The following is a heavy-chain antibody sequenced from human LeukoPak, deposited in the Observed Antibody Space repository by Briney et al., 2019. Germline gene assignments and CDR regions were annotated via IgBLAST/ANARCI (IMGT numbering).Heavy chain of an antibody. Sequence: SETLSLTCTVSGYSISSGYYWGWIRQPPGKGLEWIGSIYHSGSTYYNSSLKSRVTISVDTSKNQFSLKLSSVTAADTAVYYCARAIAAAYNWFDPWGQGTLVTVSS. J-gene: IGHJ5*02. CDR3: ARAIAAAYNWFDP. CDR2: IYHSGST. V-gene: IGHV4-38-2*02. D-gene: IGHD6-13*01. CDR1: GYSISSGYY.